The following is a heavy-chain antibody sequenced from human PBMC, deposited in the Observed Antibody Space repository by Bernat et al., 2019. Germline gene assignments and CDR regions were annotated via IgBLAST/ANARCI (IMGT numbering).Heavy chain of an antibody. CDR1: GGSISSYY. Sequence: QVQLQESGPGLVKPSETLSLTCTVSGGSISSYYWSWIRQPPGKGLEWIGYIYYSGSTNYNPSLKSRVTISVDTSKNQFSLKLSSVTAADTAVYYCARHGNRAAAGTYYYYYGMDVWGQGTTVTVSS. CDR2: IYYSGST. V-gene: IGHV4-59*08. D-gene: IGHD6-13*01. CDR3: ARHGNRAAAGTYYYYYGMDV. J-gene: IGHJ6*02.